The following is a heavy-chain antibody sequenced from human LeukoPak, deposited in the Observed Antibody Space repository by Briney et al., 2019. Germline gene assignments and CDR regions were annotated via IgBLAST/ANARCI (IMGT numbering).Heavy chain of an antibody. CDR1: GGSVSRDNYS. Sequence: SETLSLTCTVSGGSVSRDNYSWSWIRQPPGKGLEWIGYISYSGSTNYNPSLKSRVTISVDTSKNQFSLKLRSVTAADTAVYYCARAGSSGWYLGIFDYWDQGTLVTVSS. V-gene: IGHV4-61*01. CDR2: ISYSGST. CDR3: ARAGSSGWYLGIFDY. J-gene: IGHJ4*02. D-gene: IGHD6-19*01.